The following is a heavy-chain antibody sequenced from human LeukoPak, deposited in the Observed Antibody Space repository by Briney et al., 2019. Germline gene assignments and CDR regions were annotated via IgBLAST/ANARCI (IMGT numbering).Heavy chain of an antibody. CDR3: AKDVAPDSGWDLDY. Sequence: GGSLRLSCAVSGLTFSTYSMTWVRQGPGKGLEWVSGIYNSGAKIFYADSGKGRFTISRDNSKNMLYLQMNSLRVEDTAVYYCAKDVAPDSGWDLDYWGQGTLVTVSS. J-gene: IGHJ4*02. CDR1: GLTFSTYS. V-gene: IGHV3-23*01. CDR2: IYNSGAKI. D-gene: IGHD6-19*01.